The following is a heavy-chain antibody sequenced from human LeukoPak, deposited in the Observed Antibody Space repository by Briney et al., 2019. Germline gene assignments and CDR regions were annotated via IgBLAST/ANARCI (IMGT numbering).Heavy chain of an antibody. CDR3: ARGRPHGNDY. CDR1: GFTFSSYW. D-gene: IGHD4-23*01. Sequence: GGSLRLSCAASGFTFSSYWMNWVRQAPGKGLVWVSRIASDGSSTTYADSVKGRFSISRGNAKNTLYLQMNSPRVEDTAVYYCARGRPHGNDYWGQGTLVTVSS. CDR2: IASDGSST. J-gene: IGHJ4*02. V-gene: IGHV3-74*01.